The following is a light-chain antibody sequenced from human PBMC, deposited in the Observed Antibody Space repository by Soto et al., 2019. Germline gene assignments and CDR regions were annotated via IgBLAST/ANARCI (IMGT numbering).Light chain of an antibody. V-gene: IGKV3-15*01. J-gene: IGKJ4*01. CDR1: QSVRSD. CDR2: DAS. CDR3: QQYNNWPLT. Sequence: EIVLTQSPATLSVSPGDRATLSCRASQSVRSDLAWLQQKPGQAPRLLIYDASTRATGIPARFSGSVSGTDFTLTISSLQSEDFAIYYCQQYNNWPLTFSGGTKVEIK.